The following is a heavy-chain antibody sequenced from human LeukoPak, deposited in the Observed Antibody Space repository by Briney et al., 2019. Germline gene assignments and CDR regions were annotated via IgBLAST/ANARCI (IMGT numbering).Heavy chain of an antibody. D-gene: IGHD4-17*01. CDR3: ANLDGDYELLYAFDI. CDR2: ISGSGGST. J-gene: IGHJ3*02. CDR1: GFTFSSYA. Sequence: GGSLRLSCAASGFTFSSYAMSWVRQAPGKGLEWVSAISGSGGSTYYADSVKGRFTISRDNSKNTLYLQMNSLRTEDTAVYYCANLDGDYELLYAFDIWGQGTMVTVFS. V-gene: IGHV3-23*01.